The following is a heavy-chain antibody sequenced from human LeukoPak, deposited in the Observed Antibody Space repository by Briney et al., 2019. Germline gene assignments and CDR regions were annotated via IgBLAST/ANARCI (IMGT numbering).Heavy chain of an antibody. CDR3: ARWTTTYLDY. D-gene: IGHD4-11*01. V-gene: IGHV1-46*01. CDR2: TDPIGGST. J-gene: IGHJ4*02. CDR1: GYTFTNYY. Sequence: ASVKVSCKASGYTFTNYYIHWVRQAPGQGLEWRGITDPIGGSTNYAQKSQGRDTMTRDTSTSTVYMELSSLRSEYSAVYYCARWTTTYLDYWGQGTLVTVSS.